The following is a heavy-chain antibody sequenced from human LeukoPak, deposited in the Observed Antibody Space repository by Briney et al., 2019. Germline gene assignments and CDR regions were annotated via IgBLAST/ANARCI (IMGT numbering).Heavy chain of an antibody. CDR3: DRERAGVVDY. V-gene: IGHV3-49*03. CDR2: MRHREYGGTG. J-gene: IGHJ4*02. Sequence: GGSLRLSCAASGFNFGVVCMDWIRQAPGKGLEWVGFMRHREYGGTGDYAGSVNGTYANSRDDAKSIVYLQMNDLSTEDIGVYYGDRERAGVVDYWGLGTLVTVSS. CDR1: GFNFGVVC.